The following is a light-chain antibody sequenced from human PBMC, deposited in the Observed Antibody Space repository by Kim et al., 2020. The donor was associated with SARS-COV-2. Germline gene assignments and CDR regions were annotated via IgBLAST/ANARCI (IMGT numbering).Light chain of an antibody. Sequence: GQKVPISCSGSNSNIGSKTVNWYQQLPGTAPKLLIYTDNLRPSGVPGRFSGSKSGISASLAISGLQSEDEADYYCASWDDSLNGPVFGGGTQLTVL. CDR1: NSNIGSKT. CDR3: ASWDDSLNGPV. V-gene: IGLV1-44*01. CDR2: TDN. J-gene: IGLJ3*02.